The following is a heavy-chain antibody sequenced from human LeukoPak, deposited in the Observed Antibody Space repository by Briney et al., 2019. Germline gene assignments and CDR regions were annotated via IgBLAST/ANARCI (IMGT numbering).Heavy chain of an antibody. CDR1: GFTFSSYA. D-gene: IGHD2-2*01. CDR3: ARDEYCSSATCPMDV. V-gene: IGHV3-23*01. J-gene: IGHJ6*04. CDR2: ISGSGGST. Sequence: GGSLRLSCAASGFTFSSYAMSWVRQAPGKGLEWVSAISGSGGSTYYADSVKGRFTISRDNSKNTLYLQMNSLRVEDTALYHCARDEYCSSATCPMDVWGKGTTVTVSS.